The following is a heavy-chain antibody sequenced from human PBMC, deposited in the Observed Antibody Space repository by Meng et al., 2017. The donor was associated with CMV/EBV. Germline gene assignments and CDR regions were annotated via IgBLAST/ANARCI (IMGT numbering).Heavy chain of an antibody. CDR2: FYPRDPDT. V-gene: IGHV5-51*01. CDR1: GYKFTSYW. CDR3: ARQDAYGGNFVHY. J-gene: IGHJ4*02. Sequence: GGSLRLSCQGSGYKFTSYWIAWVRQMPGKGLEWMGIFYPRDPDTRDNPSFEGQVTMSADNSISTAYLQWSSLKVSDTAMYYCARQDAYGGNFVHYWGQGTLVTVSS. D-gene: IGHD4-23*01.